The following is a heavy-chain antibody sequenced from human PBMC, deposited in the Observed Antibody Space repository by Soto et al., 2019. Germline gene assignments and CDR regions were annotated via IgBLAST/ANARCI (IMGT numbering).Heavy chain of an antibody. CDR2: IYYSGST. Sequence: QVQLQESGPGLVKPSQTLSLTCTVSGGSISSGGYYWSWIRQHPGKGLEWIGYIYYSGSTYYNPSLKSRVTISVDTSKNQFSPKLSSVTAADTAVYYCAREITAGYWFDPWGQGTLVTVSS. J-gene: IGHJ5*02. D-gene: IGHD3-16*01. CDR1: GGSISSGGYY. V-gene: IGHV4-31*03. CDR3: AREITAGYWFDP.